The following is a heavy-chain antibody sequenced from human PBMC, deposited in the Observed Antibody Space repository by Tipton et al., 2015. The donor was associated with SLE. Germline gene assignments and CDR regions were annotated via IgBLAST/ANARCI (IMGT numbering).Heavy chain of an antibody. D-gene: IGHD2-8*01. CDR3: ARGMLTWRGASVGVDV. V-gene: IGHV4-59*08. CDR1: GGSISSNY. Sequence: TLSLTCSVSGGSISSNYWIWIRQPPGKGLEWIGYISYGGGTNYNPSLKSRVTMSVDTAKNQFSLKLTSVTAADTAVYYCARGMLTWRGASVGVDVWGQGTTVNVSS. CDR2: ISYGGGT. J-gene: IGHJ6*02.